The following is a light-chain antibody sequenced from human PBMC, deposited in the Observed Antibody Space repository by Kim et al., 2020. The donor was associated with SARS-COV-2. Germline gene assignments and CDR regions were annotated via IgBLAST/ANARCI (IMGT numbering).Light chain of an antibody. CDR3: QQYGTSPQT. CDR2: GAS. CDR1: QSVSSNY. Sequence: SPGERATLSCRASQSVSSNYLAWYQQKPGQAPRLLVYGASSRATGIPDRFSGGGSGTDFTLTISRLEPEDFAVYYSQQYGTSPQTFGQGTKVDIK. V-gene: IGKV3-20*01. J-gene: IGKJ1*01.